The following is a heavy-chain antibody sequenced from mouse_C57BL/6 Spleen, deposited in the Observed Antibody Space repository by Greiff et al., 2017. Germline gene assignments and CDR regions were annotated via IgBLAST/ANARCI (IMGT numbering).Heavy chain of an antibody. CDR1: GYNFTSYW. D-gene: IGHD3-3*01. J-gene: IGHJ2*01. Sequence: QVQLQQPGAELVKPGASVKLSCKASGYNFTSYWMHWVKQRPGPGLEWIGMIHPNNGSTKYNQKFKGKATLTVDTSSSTAYMPLSSLTSEASAVYDCAREGTYYFDYWGQGTTLTVSS. CDR2: IHPNNGST. V-gene: IGHV1-64*01. CDR3: AREGTYYFDY.